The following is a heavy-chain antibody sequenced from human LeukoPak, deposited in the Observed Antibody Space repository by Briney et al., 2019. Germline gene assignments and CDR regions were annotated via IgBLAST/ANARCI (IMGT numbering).Heavy chain of an antibody. CDR1: GFTFSSYA. CDR2: ISSNGGST. V-gene: IGHV3-64*01. J-gene: IGHJ5*02. CDR3: AKVGRALIAAAAQNWFDP. Sequence: GGSLRLSCAASGFTFSSYAMHWVRQAPGKGLEYVSAISSNGGSTYYANSVKGRFTISRDNSKNTLYLQMNSLRAEDTAVYYCAKVGRALIAAAAQNWFDPWGQGTLVTVSS. D-gene: IGHD6-13*01.